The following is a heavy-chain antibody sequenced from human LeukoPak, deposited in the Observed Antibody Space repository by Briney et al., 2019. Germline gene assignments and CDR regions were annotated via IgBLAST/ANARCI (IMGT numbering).Heavy chain of an antibody. D-gene: IGHD3-3*01. Sequence: ETLSLTCAVYGGSFSSYYWSWVRQAPGKGLEWVSAITSSGGRTYYADSVRGRFTISRDKSTNTLYLQMNSLRADDTAVYYCVKERDLFGVLPLFHYWGQGTLVTVSS. V-gene: IGHV3-23*01. CDR1: GGSFSSYY. CDR2: ITSSGGRT. J-gene: IGHJ4*01. CDR3: VKERDLFGVLPLFHY.